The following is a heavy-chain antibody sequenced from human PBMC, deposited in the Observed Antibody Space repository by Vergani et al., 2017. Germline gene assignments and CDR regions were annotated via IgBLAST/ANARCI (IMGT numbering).Heavy chain of an antibody. CDR1: GFTVSSNY. V-gene: IGHV3-66*01. CDR3: ARETSSIVATLGDFDY. D-gene: IGHD5-12*01. J-gene: IGHJ4*02. Sequence: EVQLVESGGGLVQPGGSLRLSCAASGFTVSSNYMSWVRQAPGKGLEWVSVIYSGGSTYYADSVKGRFTISRDNSKNTLYLQMNSLRAEDTAVYYCARETSSIVATLGDFDYWGQGTLVTVSS. CDR2: IYSGGST.